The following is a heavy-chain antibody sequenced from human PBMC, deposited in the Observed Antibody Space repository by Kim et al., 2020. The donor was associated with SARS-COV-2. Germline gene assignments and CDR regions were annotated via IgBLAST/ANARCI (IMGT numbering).Heavy chain of an antibody. CDR1: GGSFSGYY. V-gene: IGHV4-34*01. Sequence: SETLSLTCAVYGGSFSGYYWSWIRQPPGKGLEWIGEINHSGSTNYNPSLKSRVTISVDTSKNQFSLKLSSVTAADTAVYYCARGGYYDSSGQGTDFQHWGQGTLVTVSS. J-gene: IGHJ1*01. D-gene: IGHD3-22*01. CDR3: ARGGYYDSSGQGTDFQH. CDR2: INHSGST.